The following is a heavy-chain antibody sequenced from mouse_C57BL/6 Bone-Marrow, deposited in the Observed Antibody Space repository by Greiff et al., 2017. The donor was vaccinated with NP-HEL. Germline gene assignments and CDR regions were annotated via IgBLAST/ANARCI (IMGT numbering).Heavy chain of an antibody. J-gene: IGHJ2*01. Sequence: EVKLMESGEGLVKPGGSLKLSCAASGFTFSSYAMSWVRQTPEKRLEWVAYISSGGDYIYYADTVKGRFTISRDNARNTLYLQMSSLKSEDTAMYYCTRDGRGLGYWGQGTTLTVSS. CDR1: GFTFSSYA. CDR2: ISSGGDYI. CDR3: TRDGRGLGY. V-gene: IGHV5-9-1*02.